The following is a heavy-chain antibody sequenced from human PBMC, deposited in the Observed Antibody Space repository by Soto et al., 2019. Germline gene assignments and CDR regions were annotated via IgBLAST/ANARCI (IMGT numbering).Heavy chain of an antibody. Sequence: GGSLRLSCAASGFTFSSYWMSWVRQAPGKGLERVANIKQDGSGKYYVDSVKGRFTISRDNAKNSLYLKMNSLRAEDTAVYYCARVGYGDYVNYWGQGTLVTVSS. CDR3: ARVGYGDYVNY. CDR2: IKQDGSGK. V-gene: IGHV3-7*01. CDR1: GFTFSSYW. J-gene: IGHJ4*02. D-gene: IGHD4-17*01.